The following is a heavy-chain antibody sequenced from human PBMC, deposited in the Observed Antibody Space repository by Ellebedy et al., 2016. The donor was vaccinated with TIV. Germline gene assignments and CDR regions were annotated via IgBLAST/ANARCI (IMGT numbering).Heavy chain of an antibody. CDR1: GYFFSDYG. D-gene: IGHD3-10*01. CDR3: ARGGFVGGRYGSGNYPSELYHFDA. CDR2: VSAYNGHT. J-gene: IGHJ5*02. V-gene: IGHV1-18*01. Sequence: AASVKVSCKASGYFFSDYGISWVRQAPGQGLEWLGWVSAYNGHTEYGQRFQGRVTMTKDTSTTTVYMDVRNLKSDDTGVYYCARGGFVGGRYGSGNYPSELYHFDAWGPGTLVTVSS.